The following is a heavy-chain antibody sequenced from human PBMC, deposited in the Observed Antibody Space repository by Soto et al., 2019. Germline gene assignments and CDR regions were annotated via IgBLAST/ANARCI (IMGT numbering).Heavy chain of an antibody. CDR2: ITNSAYT. J-gene: IGHJ4*02. CDR3: GLYDALFFDF. Sequence: GGSLRLSCAASGFTFSTFNMNWVRQAPGKGLEWVSSITNSAYTSYADSVKGRFTISRDNAKNSLYLQMNSRRAEDTAVYYCGLYDALFFDFWGQGALVTVSS. CDR1: GFTFSTFN. V-gene: IGHV3-21*01. D-gene: IGHD2-8*01.